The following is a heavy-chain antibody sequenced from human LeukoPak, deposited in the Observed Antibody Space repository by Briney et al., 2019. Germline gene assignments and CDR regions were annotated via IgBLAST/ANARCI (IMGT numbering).Heavy chain of an antibody. CDR2: IIPIFGTA. J-gene: IGHJ3*02. CDR3: ARGSVVPAAIALNAFDI. Sequence: SVKVSCKASGGTFSSYAISWVRQAPGQGLEWMGGIIPIFGTANYAQKFQGRVTITADESTSTAYMELSSLRSEDTAVYYCARGSVVPAAIALNAFDIWGQGTMVTVSS. V-gene: IGHV1-69*13. D-gene: IGHD2-2*01. CDR1: GGTFSSYA.